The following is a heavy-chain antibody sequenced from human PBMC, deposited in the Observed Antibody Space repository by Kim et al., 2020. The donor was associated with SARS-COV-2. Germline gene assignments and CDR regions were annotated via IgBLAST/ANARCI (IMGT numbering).Heavy chain of an antibody. CDR3: AKPAYGSGSYYNWFDP. CDR1: GFTFSSYG. V-gene: IGHV3-30*18. CDR2: ISYDGSNK. Sequence: GGSLRLSCAASGFTFSSYGMHWVRQAPGKGLEWVAVISYDGSNKYYADSVKGRFTISRDNSKNTLYLQMNSLRAEDTAVYYCAKPAYGSGSYYNWFDPWG. J-gene: IGHJ5*02. D-gene: IGHD3-10*01.